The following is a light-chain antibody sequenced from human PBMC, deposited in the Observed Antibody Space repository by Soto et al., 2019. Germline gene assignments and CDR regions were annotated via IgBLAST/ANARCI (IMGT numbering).Light chain of an antibody. CDR1: QSVSSSY. CDR3: QQYGSSPYT. CDR2: GAS. V-gene: IGKV3-20*01. J-gene: IGKJ2*01. Sequence: EIVLTQSPGTLSLSPGERATLSRRAGQSVSSSYLAWYQQKPGQTPRLLIYGASSRATGIPDRFSGSGSGTDFTLTISRLEPEDFAVYYCQQYGSSPYTFGQGTKLEIK.